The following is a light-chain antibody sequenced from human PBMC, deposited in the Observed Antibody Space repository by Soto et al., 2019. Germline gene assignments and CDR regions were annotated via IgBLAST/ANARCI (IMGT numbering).Light chain of an antibody. CDR1: SSNIGSNH. Sequence: QSVLTQPPSTSGTPGQRVTISCSGSSSNIGSNHVYWYQQFPGMAPKLLMYRSDQRPTGVPDRFSGSKSGTSASLAISGLRSDDEADYYCSARDDSLSGVVFGGGTKVT. CDR2: RSD. J-gene: IGLJ2*01. CDR3: SARDDSLSGVV. V-gene: IGLV1-47*01.